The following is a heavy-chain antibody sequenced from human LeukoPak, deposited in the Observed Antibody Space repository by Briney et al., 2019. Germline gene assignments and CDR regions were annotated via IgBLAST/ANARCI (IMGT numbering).Heavy chain of an antibody. J-gene: IGHJ3*02. CDR2: INPNSGGT. V-gene: IGHV1-2*02. Sequence: ASVTVSFKSSGYTFTGYYMHWVRQASGQGLEWMGWINPNSGGTNYAQKFQGRVTMTRDTSISTAYMELSMLRSDDTAVYYCAREGVLGSSSRDRIDAFDIWGQGTMVSVSS. D-gene: IGHD6-6*01. CDR1: GYTFTGYY. CDR3: AREGVLGSSSRDRIDAFDI.